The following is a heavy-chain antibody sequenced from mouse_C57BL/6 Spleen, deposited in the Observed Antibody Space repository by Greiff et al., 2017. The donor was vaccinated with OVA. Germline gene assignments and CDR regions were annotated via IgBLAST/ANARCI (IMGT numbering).Heavy chain of an antibody. J-gene: IGHJ1*03. CDR2: IDPETGGT. Sequence: QVHVKQSGAELVRPGASVTLSCKASGYTFTDYEMHWVKQTPVHGLEWIGAIDPETGGTAYNQKFKGKAILTADKSSSTAYMELRSLTSEDSAVYYCTEGRSDWYFDVWGTGTTVTVSS. D-gene: IGHD1-1*01. CDR3: TEGRSDWYFDV. V-gene: IGHV1-15*01. CDR1: GYTFTDYE.